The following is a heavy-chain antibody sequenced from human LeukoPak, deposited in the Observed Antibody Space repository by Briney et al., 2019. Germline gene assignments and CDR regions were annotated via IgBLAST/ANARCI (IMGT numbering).Heavy chain of an antibody. CDR1: GFTVSSNY. J-gene: IGHJ4*02. V-gene: IGHV3-66*02. CDR2: IYTEGTT. Sequence: PGGSLRLSCAVSGFTVSSNYFSWVRKAPGKGLEWVSVIYTEGTTYYADSVKGRFIISRDNSKNTVYLQMNSLRVEDTAVYYCASEGDWGQGTLVTVSS. D-gene: IGHD3-16*01. CDR3: ASEGD.